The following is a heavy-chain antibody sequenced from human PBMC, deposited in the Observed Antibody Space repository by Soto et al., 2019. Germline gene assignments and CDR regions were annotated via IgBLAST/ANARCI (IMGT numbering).Heavy chain of an antibody. D-gene: IGHD3-10*01. J-gene: IGHJ6*02. CDR1: GGPGSSGSYY. CDR3: ASNSRILWFGELFPEGVYYYYYGMDV. CDR2: IYYSGST. V-gene: IGHV4-61*01. Sequence: PSETLSLTCTVSGGPGSSGSYYWSWIRQPPGKGLEWIGYIYYSGSTNYNPSLKSRVTISVDTSKNQFSLKLSSVTAADTAVYYCASNSRILWFGELFPEGVYYYYYGMDVWGQGTTVTVSS.